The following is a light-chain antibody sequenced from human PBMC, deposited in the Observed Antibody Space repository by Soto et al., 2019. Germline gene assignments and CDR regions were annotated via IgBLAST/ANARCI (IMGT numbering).Light chain of an antibody. J-gene: IGKJ3*01. Sequence: EIVLTQSPGTLSLSPGERATLSCRASPSVSTNYLAWYQQKPGQAPSLLIYSTSSRATGIPERFSGSGSGTDFILTISGLEPEDFAVYYCQQYVSSPFTFGPGTKVDVK. V-gene: IGKV3-20*01. CDR3: QQYVSSPFT. CDR2: STS. CDR1: PSVSTNY.